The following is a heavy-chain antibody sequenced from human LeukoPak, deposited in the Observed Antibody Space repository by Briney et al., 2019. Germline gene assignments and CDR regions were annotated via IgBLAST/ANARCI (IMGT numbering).Heavy chain of an antibody. V-gene: IGHV3-23*01. D-gene: IGHD3-22*01. J-gene: IGHJ4*02. CDR3: ATPVDTYDSSGYYSASDY. Sequence: PGGSLRLSCAASGFTFSSYAMSWVRQAPGKGLEWVSAISGSGGSTYYADSVKGRFTISRDNSKNTLYLQMNSLRAEDTAVYYCATPVDTYDSSGYYSASDYWGQGTLVTVSS. CDR2: ISGSGGST. CDR1: GFTFSSYA.